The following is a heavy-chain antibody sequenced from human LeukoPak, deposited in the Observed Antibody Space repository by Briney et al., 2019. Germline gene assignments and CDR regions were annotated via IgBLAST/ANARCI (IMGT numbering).Heavy chain of an antibody. CDR1: GFTFSNYA. Sequence: PGGSLRLSCAGSGFTFSNYAMTWVRQAPGKGLEWVSAISGDGTRTYYADSVKGRFTISRDNSKNTLYLEMSSLRVEDTAIYYCAKWPEGAMDYFDYWGQGTLVTVSS. V-gene: IGHV3-23*01. CDR3: AKWPEGAMDYFDY. J-gene: IGHJ4*02. CDR2: ISGDGTRT. D-gene: IGHD3-16*01.